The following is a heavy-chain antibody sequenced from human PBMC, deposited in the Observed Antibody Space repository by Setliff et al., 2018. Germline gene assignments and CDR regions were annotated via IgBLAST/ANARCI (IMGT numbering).Heavy chain of an antibody. Sequence: PGESLKISCQASGYNFANHWIAWVRLMPGKGLEYMGRIDPGDSYADYSPSFEDLVTISADKSRTTVYLQWTSLQASDTALYLCARLGRERSTFAWLDAWGQGTQVTVSS. CDR1: GYNFANHW. D-gene: IGHD1-1*01. CDR2: IDPGDSYA. V-gene: IGHV5-10-1*01. J-gene: IGHJ5*02. CDR3: ARLGRERSTFAWLDA.